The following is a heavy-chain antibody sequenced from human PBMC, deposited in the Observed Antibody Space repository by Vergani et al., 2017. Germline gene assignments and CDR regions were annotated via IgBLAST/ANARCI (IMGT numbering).Heavy chain of an antibody. D-gene: IGHD3-10*01. CDR2: INYVGRT. V-gene: IGHV4-39*01. J-gene: IGHJ2*01. Sequence: QLQLQESGPGLVKPSETLSLICTVSGGSINPSSSFWGWIRQSPGKGLEWIGSINYVGRTYYIPSLQSRATVFVDTSKNQVSRNLPSGTAADTAVYYCARGRGDNWYCDLWGRGTLVTVSS. CDR1: GGSINPSSSF. CDR3: ARGRGDNWYCDL.